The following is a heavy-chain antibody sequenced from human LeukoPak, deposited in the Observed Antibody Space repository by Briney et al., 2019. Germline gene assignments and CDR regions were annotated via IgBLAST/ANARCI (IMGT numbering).Heavy chain of an antibody. J-gene: IGHJ3*02. V-gene: IGHV3-7*03. Sequence: GGSLRLSCAASGFTFSSYWMAWIRQAPGKGLEWLANIKQDGTEKYYVDSAKGRFTISRDNAKNSLYLQMNSLRAEDTAVYYCAKVLIWTYGSGNYYKGAFDIWGQGTMVTVFS. CDR3: AKVLIWTYGSGNYYKGAFDI. CDR1: GFTFSSYW. CDR2: IKQDGTEK. D-gene: IGHD3-10*01.